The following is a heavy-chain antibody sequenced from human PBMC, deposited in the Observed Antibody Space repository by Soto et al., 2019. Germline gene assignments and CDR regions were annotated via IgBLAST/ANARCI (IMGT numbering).Heavy chain of an antibody. CDR1: GFTFSSYG. CDR3: VTVAPPFDY. D-gene: IGHD4-17*01. J-gene: IGHJ4*02. CDR2: ISYDGSNK. V-gene: IGHV3-30*03. Sequence: QVQLVESGGGVVQPGRSLRLSCAASGFTFSSYGMHWVRQAPGKGLEWVAVISYDGSNKYYADSVKGRFTISRDNSKNPLYLQMNSLRAEDTAVYYCVTVAPPFDYWGQGTLVTVSS.